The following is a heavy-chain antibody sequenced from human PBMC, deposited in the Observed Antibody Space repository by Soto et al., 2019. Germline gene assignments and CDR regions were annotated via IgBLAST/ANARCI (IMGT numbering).Heavy chain of an antibody. CDR2: IISDGSST. D-gene: IGHD1-1*01. Sequence: GGSLRLSCAASGFTFSSYWMHWVRQAPGKGLGWVSRIISDGSSTRYADSVKGRFTISRDNAKNTLYLQMNSLRAEDTAVYYCARARRIRPQGDTLDYWGQGTLVTVSS. J-gene: IGHJ4*02. V-gene: IGHV3-74*01. CDR3: ARARRIRPQGDTLDY. CDR1: GFTFSSYW.